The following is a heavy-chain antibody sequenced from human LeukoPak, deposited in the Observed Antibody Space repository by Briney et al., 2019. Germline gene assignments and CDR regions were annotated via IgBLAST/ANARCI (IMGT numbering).Heavy chain of an antibody. D-gene: IGHD6-6*01. J-gene: IGHJ4*02. Sequence: PGGSLRLSCVASGFTFDDYAMHWVRQAPGKGLEWVSLISWDGGSTYYADSVKGRFTISRDNSKNSLYLQMNSLRAEDTALYYCAKDLDSSSSPGGFDYWGQGTLVTVSS. CDR3: AKDLDSSSSPGGFDY. V-gene: IGHV3-43D*04. CDR1: GFTFDDYA. CDR2: ISWDGGST.